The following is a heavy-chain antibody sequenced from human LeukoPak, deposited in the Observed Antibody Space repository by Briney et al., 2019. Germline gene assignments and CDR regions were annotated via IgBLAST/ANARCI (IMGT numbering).Heavy chain of an antibody. CDR3: ARTDYYDSSGYYRGVGYYFDY. Sequence: AGSLRLSCAASGFTVSSNYMSWVRQAPGKGLEWVSVIYSGGSTYYADSVKGRFTISRDESKNTLYLQMNSLRVEDTALYYCARTDYYDSSGYYRGVGYYFDYWGQGTLVTVSS. CDR2: IYSGGST. CDR1: GFTVSSNY. V-gene: IGHV3-53*01. J-gene: IGHJ4*02. D-gene: IGHD3-22*01.